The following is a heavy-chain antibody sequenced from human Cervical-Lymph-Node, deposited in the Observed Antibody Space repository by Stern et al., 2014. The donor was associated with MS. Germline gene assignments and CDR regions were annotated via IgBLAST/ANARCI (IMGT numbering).Heavy chain of an antibody. CDR2: IYYSGSS. CDR1: GVSISISSYY. J-gene: IGHJ4*02. D-gene: IGHD3-22*01. CDR3: ASSGYYYGDFDY. V-gene: IGHV4-39*01. Sequence: QVQLQESGTGLVKPSETLSLTCTVSGVSISISSYYWNWIRQSPGKGLEWIGSIYYSGSSHYNSSLESRVTISVDTSKNQFSLKLKSVTAADTAVYYCASSGYYYGDFDYWGQGTLATVSS.